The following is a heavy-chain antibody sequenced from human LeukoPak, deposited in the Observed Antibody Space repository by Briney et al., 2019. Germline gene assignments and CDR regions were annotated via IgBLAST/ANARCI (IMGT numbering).Heavy chain of an antibody. Sequence: SETLSLTCTVSGGSISSSSYYWGWIRQPPGKGLEWIGSIYYSGSTYYNPSLKSRVTISVDTSKNQFSLKLSSVTAADTAVYYCAGREREEGYDTFDYWGQGTLVTVSS. J-gene: IGHJ4*02. D-gene: IGHD5-12*01. CDR1: GGSISSSSYY. CDR2: IYYSGST. V-gene: IGHV4-39*01. CDR3: AGREREEGYDTFDY.